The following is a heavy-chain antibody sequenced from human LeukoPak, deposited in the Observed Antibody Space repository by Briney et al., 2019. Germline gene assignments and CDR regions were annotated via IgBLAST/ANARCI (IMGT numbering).Heavy chain of an antibody. CDR2: ITGDGSST. CDR3: ARWNWPYYFDY. D-gene: IGHD1-7*01. Sequence: GGSLRLSCAASEFTFSNYWMHWVRQAPGQGLVWVSWITGDGSSTRYADYVKGRFTISRDNAKNTLYLQVNSLRAEDTAVYYCARWNWPYYFDYWGQGALVTVSS. CDR1: EFTFSNYW. J-gene: IGHJ4*02. V-gene: IGHV3-74*01.